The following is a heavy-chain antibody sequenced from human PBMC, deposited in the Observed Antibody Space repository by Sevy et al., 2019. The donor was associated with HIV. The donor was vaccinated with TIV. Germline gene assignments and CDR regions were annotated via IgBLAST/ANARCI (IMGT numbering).Heavy chain of an antibody. CDR3: ARAQQVTMPVVIGGLYFDF. Sequence: GGSLRLSCAASGFTFSSYWMTWVRQAPGKGLEWVANIKQDMSEKYYADSVKGRFTISRDNARNSLYLQMESLRAEDTAVYYFARAQQVTMPVVIGGLYFDFWGQGTLVTVSS. CDR1: GFTFSSYW. V-gene: IGHV3-7*01. D-gene: IGHD3-10*01. CDR2: IKQDMSEK. J-gene: IGHJ4*02.